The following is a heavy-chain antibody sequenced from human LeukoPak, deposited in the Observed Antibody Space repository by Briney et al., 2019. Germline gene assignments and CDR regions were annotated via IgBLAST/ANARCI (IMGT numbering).Heavy chain of an antibody. CDR1: GYTFTSYY. J-gene: IGHJ2*01. V-gene: IGHV1-46*01. CDR3: ARDYYDSSGYMEQDQAWYFDL. CDR2: INPSGGST. D-gene: IGHD3-22*01. Sequence: ASVKVSCKASGYTFTSYYMHWVRQAPGQGLEWMGIINPSGGSTGYAQKFQGRVTMTRDTSTSTVYMELSSLRSEDTAVYYCARDYYDSSGYMEQDQAWYFDLWGRGTLVTVSS.